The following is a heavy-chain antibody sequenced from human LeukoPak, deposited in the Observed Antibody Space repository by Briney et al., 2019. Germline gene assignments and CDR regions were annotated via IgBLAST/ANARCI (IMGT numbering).Heavy chain of an antibody. CDR3: ARDREGASDY. J-gene: IGHJ4*02. V-gene: IGHV3-30*03. CDR1: GFSFISYG. CDR2: ISDDGRRK. Sequence: PGGSLRLSCAASGFSFISYGMHWVRQAPGKGLEWVGVISDDGRRKDYADSVKGRFTISRDNSKDTLYLQMNSLRAEDTAVYYCARDREGASDYWGQGTLVTVSS. D-gene: IGHD1-26*01.